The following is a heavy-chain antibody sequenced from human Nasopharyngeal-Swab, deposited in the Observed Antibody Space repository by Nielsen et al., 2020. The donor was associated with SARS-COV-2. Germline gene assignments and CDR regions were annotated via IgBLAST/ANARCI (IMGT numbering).Heavy chain of an antibody. CDR3: ARDPYSDRFNTYAFDV. J-gene: IGHJ3*01. D-gene: IGHD2-21*01. CDR2: IYGDGRT. Sequence: GESLKISCAAAGFTFRSCAMNWVRQAPGKGLQWVSVIYGDGRTFHADSVKGRFTISRDTSENTLYLHMNSLRAEDTAVYYCARDPYSDRFNTYAFDVWGQGTMVTVSS. CDR1: GFTFRSCA. V-gene: IGHV3-53*01.